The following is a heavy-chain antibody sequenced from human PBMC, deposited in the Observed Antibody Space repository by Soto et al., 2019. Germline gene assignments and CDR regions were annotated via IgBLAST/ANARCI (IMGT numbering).Heavy chain of an antibody. J-gene: IGHJ1*01. D-gene: IGHD5-12*01. V-gene: IGHV1-69*06. Sequence: QVQLVQSGAEVKKPGSSVKVSCKASGGTFSSYAISWVRQAPGQGLEWMGGIIPIFGTANYAQKFQGRVTITADKSTGTAYRELSSLRSEDTSVYYCARVSRERWLQIGYFQHWGQGTLVTVSS. CDR3: ARVSRERWLQIGYFQH. CDR2: IIPIFGTA. CDR1: GGTFSSYA.